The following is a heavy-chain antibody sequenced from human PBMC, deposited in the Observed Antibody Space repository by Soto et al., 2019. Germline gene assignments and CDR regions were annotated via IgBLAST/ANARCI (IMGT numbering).Heavy chain of an antibody. CDR2: IYYSGST. D-gene: IGHD5-18*01. V-gene: IGHV4-39*01. J-gene: IGHJ6*02. CDR1: GGSISSSSYY. CDR3: ARSDGYSSNGYYYYYYGMDV. Sequence: SETLSLTCTVSGGSISSSSYYWGWIRQPPGKGLEWIGSIYYSGSTYYNPSLKSRVTISVDTSKNQFSLKLSSVTAADTAVYYCARSDGYSSNGYYYYYYGMDVWGQGTTVTV.